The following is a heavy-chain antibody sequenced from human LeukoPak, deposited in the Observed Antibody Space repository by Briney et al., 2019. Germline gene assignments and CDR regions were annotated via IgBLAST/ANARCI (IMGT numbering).Heavy chain of an antibody. CDR3: AKASGESSGYRFDH. V-gene: IGHV3-30*18. CDR1: GFTFSSYG. CDR2: ISYDGNNK. Sequence: QAGGSLRLSCAASGFTFSSYGMHWVRQAPGKGLEWVGVISYDGNNKYYADSVKGRFIISRDHSKNTLYLQMNSLRGEDTAVYYCAKASGESSGYRFDHWGQGTLVTVSS. D-gene: IGHD3-22*01. J-gene: IGHJ4*02.